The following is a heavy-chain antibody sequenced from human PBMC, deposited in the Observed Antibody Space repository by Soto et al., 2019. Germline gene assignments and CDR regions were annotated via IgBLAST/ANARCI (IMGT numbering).Heavy chain of an antibody. J-gene: IGHJ6*02. CDR3: SRADATKLVVTTYYGMDV. D-gene: IGHD4-17*01. V-gene: IGHV1-69*12. CDR2: IIPVFGTA. CDR1: GGTLRNYG. Sequence: QVQLVQSGAEVKKPGSSVRVSCKASGGTLRNYGISWVRQAPGQGLEWMGGIIPVFGTANYAQKFQGRVTITADESTSTVYMDVTSLRSEDTAVYYCSRADATKLVVTTYYGMDVWGQGTTVTVSS.